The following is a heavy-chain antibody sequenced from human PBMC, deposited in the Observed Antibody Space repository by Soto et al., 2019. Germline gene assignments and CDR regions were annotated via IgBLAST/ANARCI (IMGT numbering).Heavy chain of an antibody. CDR1: GYTFTSYG. CDR3: ARRQQLVEYYYYYGMDV. Sequence: GASVKVSCKASGYTFTSYGISWVRQAPGQGLEWMGWISAYNGNTNYAQKLQGRVTMTTDTSTSTAYMELRSLRSDDTAVYYCARRQQLVEYYYYYGMDVWGQGTTVTVSS. J-gene: IGHJ6*02. D-gene: IGHD6-13*01. V-gene: IGHV1-18*01. CDR2: ISAYNGNT.